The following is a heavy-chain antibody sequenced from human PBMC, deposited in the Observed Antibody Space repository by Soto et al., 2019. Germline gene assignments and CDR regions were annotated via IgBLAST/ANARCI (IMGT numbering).Heavy chain of an antibody. CDR2: ISPDGSDT. D-gene: IGHD3-22*01. CDR3: VRPRYDGSGTPFDY. Sequence: EVQLVESGGGLVQPGGSLRLSCEASGFTLSGYWMHWVRQVPGKGLGWVSRISPDGSDTTHADSVQGRFTVSRDNAKNTLYLQMNSLRPEDTAVYYCVRPRYDGSGTPFDYWGQGTLVTVSS. V-gene: IGHV3-74*01. J-gene: IGHJ4*02. CDR1: GFTLSGYW.